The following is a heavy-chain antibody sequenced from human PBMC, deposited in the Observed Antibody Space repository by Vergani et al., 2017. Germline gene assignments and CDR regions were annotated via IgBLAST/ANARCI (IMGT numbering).Heavy chain of an antibody. D-gene: IGHD4-11*01. V-gene: IGHV4-34*01. J-gene: IGHJ6*03. CDR3: ARVNTETNGHLYYYYYMDV. CDR2: IDHTGRP. Sequence: QVQLQQWGGGLLKPSETLSLTCVVNGGSFTSYHWTWIRQSPGEGLEWVVDIDHTGRPDYNPSLKSRLTMSVDKSRNQFSLTLISVTATDTAIYFCARVNTETNGHLYYYYYMDVWGQGTAVTVS. CDR1: GGSFTSYH.